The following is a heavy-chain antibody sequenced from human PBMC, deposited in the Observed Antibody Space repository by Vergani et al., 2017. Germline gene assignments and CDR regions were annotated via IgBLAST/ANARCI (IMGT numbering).Heavy chain of an antibody. J-gene: IGHJ3*02. CDR2: INPDGGNT. V-gene: IGHV1-46*01. CDR1: GYTFTTFY. Sequence: QVQLVQSGAEVRKPGASVKVSCKTSGYTFTTFYMHWVRQAPGQGPEWMGIINPDGGNTSYAQKFQGRVTMTTDTSTSTVYMDLRSLRSDDTAVYYCARVDSSDAFDIWGQGTMVTVSS. CDR3: ARVDSSDAFDI. D-gene: IGHD2-21*01.